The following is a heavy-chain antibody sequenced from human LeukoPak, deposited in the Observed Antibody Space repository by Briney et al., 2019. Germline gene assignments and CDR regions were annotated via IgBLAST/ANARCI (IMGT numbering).Heavy chain of an antibody. Sequence: ASVKVSCKASGYTFTGYYMHWVRQAPGQGLEWMGWINPNSGNTGYAQKFQGRVTMTRNTSISTAYMELSSLRSEDTAVYYCARGLYYYDSSGWLSWGQGTLVTVSS. CDR1: GYTFTGYY. V-gene: IGHV1-8*02. CDR2: INPNSGNT. D-gene: IGHD3-22*01. CDR3: ARGLYYYDSSGWLS. J-gene: IGHJ4*02.